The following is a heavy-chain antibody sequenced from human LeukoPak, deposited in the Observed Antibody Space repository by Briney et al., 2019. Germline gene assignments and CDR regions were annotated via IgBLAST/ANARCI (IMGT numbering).Heavy chain of an antibody. V-gene: IGHV3-7*01. CDR3: ARASRDGYNLDY. CDR2: IKQDGSEK. D-gene: IGHD5-24*01. CDR1: GFTFSSYW. Sequence: GGSLRLSCASSGFTFSSYWMSWGRQAPGKGLEWVANIKQDGSEKYYVDSVKGRFTISRDNAKNSLYLQMNSLRAEDTAVYYCARASRDGYNLDYWGQGTLVTVSS. J-gene: IGHJ4*02.